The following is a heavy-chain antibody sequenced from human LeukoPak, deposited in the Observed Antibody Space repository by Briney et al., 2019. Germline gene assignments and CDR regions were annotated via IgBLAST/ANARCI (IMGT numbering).Heavy chain of an antibody. D-gene: IGHD3-22*01. V-gene: IGHV4-59*02. Sequence: SETLSLTCTVSGGSVSSYYWSWLRQPPGKGLEWIGYIYYSGSTNYNPSLESRVTISVDTSKNQFSLKLSSVTAADTAVYYCARLPYYYDSSGYAYYYYGMDVWGQGTTVTVSS. CDR2: IYYSGST. CDR1: GGSVSSYY. CDR3: ARLPYYYDSSGYAYYYYGMDV. J-gene: IGHJ6*02.